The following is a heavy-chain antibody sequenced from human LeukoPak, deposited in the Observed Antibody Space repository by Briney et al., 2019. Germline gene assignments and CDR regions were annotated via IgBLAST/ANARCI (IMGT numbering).Heavy chain of an antibody. V-gene: IGHV4-59*01. J-gene: IGHJ5*02. CDR2: IYYSGST. CDR1: GGSINSYY. D-gene: IGHD2-8*01. CDR3: ARSCTNGVCYSA. Sequence: SETLSLTCTVSGGSINSYYWSWIRQPPGKGLEWIGYIYYSGSTNYNPSLKSRVTISVDTSKNQFSLKLSSVTAADTAVYYCARSCTNGVCYSAWGQGTLVTVSS.